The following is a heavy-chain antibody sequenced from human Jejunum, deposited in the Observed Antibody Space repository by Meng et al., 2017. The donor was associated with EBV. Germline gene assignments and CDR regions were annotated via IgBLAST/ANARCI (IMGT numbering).Heavy chain of an antibody. CDR1: GYTFTRSG. D-gene: IGHD3-10*02. V-gene: IGHV1-18*01. CDR2: ISTNSGNT. J-gene: IGHJ4*02. Sequence: QVQLVPSGPGVKRHGASVKVSCRASGYTFTRSGISWVRQAPGQGLEWMGWISTNSGNTNYAEKFQGRVTMTADPSTTTAYMELRSLGSDDSAVYYCARDVNYVPDYWGQGTLVTVSS. CDR3: ARDVNYVPDY.